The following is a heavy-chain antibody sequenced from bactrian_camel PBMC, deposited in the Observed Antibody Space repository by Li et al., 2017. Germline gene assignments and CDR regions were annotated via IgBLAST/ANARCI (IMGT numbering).Heavy chain of an antibody. CDR2: LVTGGSST. V-gene: IGHV3S1*01. CDR1: GFTFSSSW. CDR3: ATDRDVNVPPSLALDSHRYNY. J-gene: IGHJ4*01. Sequence: HVQLVESGGGLVQPGGSLRLSCVGSGFTFSSSWMYWVRQAPGKEREGVAGLVTGGSSTFYADSVKGRFTISQDNAKNTVYLQMNSLKPEDTGMYYCATDRDVNVPPSLALDSHRYNYWGQGTQVTVS.